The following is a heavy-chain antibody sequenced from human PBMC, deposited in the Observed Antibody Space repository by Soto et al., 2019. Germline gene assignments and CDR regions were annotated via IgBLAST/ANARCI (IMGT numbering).Heavy chain of an antibody. V-gene: IGHV1-69*08. CDR2: IIPILGIA. Sequence: QVQLVQSGAEVKKPGSSVKVSCKASGGTFSSYTISWVRQAPGQGLEWMGRIIPILGIANYAQKFQGRVTITADKSTSTAYMELSSLRSEDTAVYYCARDPSTTMVRGVIDYWGQGTLVTVSS. J-gene: IGHJ4*02. D-gene: IGHD3-10*01. CDR3: ARDPSTTMVRGVIDY. CDR1: GGTFSSYT.